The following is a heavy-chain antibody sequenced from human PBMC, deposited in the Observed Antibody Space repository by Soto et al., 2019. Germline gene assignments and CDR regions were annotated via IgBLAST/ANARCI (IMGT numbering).Heavy chain of an antibody. V-gene: IGHV3-72*01. D-gene: IGHD2-15*01. CDR2: TRNKANSYTT. Sequence: ESGGGLVQPGGSLRLSCAASGFTFSDHYMDWVRQAPGKGLEWVGRTRNKANSYTTEYAASVKGRFTISRDDSKNSLYLQMNSLKTEDTAVYYCARVGRYCSGGSCRSDWYVDLWGRGILVTVSS. CDR1: GFTFSDHY. J-gene: IGHJ2*01. CDR3: ARVGRYCSGGSCRSDWYVDL.